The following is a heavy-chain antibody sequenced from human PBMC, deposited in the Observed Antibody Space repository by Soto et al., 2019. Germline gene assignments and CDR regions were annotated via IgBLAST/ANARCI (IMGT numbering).Heavy chain of an antibody. CDR2: LSGSGGTT. CDR1: GFTFNTYA. D-gene: IGHD3-10*01. CDR3: AKQRAGYGSGSDTYYFDF. Sequence: EVQLLESGGGLVQPGGSLRLSCSTSGFTFNTYAMNWVRQAPGKGLEWVSALSGSGGTTYYADSVRGRFTISRDNPKKTLFLQMNSLRAEDTALYYCAKQRAGYGSGSDTYYFDFWGQGTLVTVSS. J-gene: IGHJ4*02. V-gene: IGHV3-23*01.